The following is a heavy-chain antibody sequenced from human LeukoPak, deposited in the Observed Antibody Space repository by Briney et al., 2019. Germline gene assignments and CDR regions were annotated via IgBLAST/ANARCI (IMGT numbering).Heavy chain of an antibody. Sequence: SVKASCKASGGTFSSYAISWVRQAPGQGLEWMGGIIPIFGTANYAQKFQGRVTITTDESTSTAYMELSSLRSEDTAVYYCARSLSWGIQLWSHWFDPWGQGTLVTVSS. V-gene: IGHV1-69*05. CDR1: GGTFSSYA. D-gene: IGHD5-18*01. J-gene: IGHJ5*02. CDR2: IIPIFGTA. CDR3: ARSLSWGIQLWSHWFDP.